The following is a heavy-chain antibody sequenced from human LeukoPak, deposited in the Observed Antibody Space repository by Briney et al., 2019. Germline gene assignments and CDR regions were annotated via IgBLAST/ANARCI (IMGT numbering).Heavy chain of an antibody. D-gene: IGHD6-6*01. Sequence: ASVKVSCKASGYTFTGYYMHWVRQAPGQGLEWMGWINPNSGGTNYAQKFQGRVTMTRDTSISTAYMELSRLRSDDTAVYYCARVDSSSSNYYYYMDVWGKGTTVTVSS. V-gene: IGHV1-2*02. CDR3: ARVDSSSSNYYYYMDV. CDR1: GYTFTGYY. J-gene: IGHJ6*03. CDR2: INPNSGGT.